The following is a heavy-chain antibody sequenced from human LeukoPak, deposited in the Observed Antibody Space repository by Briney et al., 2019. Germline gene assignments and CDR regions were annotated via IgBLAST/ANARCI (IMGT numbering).Heavy chain of an antibody. J-gene: IGHJ4*02. V-gene: IGHV1-2*02. D-gene: IGHD3-22*01. CDR2: INPNSGGT. CDR3: ARVPINYYDSSGYYPFDY. CDR1: GYTFTGYY. Sequence: ASVKVSCKASGYTFTGYYMHWVRQAPGQGLEWMGWINPNSGGTNYAQKFQGRVTMTRDTSISTAYMELSRLRSDDTAVYYCARVPINYYDSSGYYPFDYWGQGTLVTVYS.